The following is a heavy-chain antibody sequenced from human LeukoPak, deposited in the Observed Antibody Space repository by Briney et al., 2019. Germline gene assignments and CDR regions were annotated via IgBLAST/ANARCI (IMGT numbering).Heavy chain of an antibody. Sequence: SETLSFTCTVSGGSISSGGYYWSWIRQHPGKGLEWIGYIYYSGSTYYNPSLKSRVTISVDTSKNQFSLKLSSVTAADTAVYYCARDRSTTYDILTGYAFDIWGQGTMVTVSS. V-gene: IGHV4-31*03. CDR3: ARDRSTTYDILTGYAFDI. CDR2: IYYSGST. CDR1: GGSISSGGYY. J-gene: IGHJ3*02. D-gene: IGHD3-9*01.